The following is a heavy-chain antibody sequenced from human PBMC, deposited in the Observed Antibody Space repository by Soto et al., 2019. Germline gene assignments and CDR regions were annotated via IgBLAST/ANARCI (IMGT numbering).Heavy chain of an antibody. CDR2: IYYSGST. D-gene: IGHD3-10*01. CDR3: ARESPSMVRGVSGS. CDR1: GGSISSGGYY. J-gene: IGHJ4*02. V-gene: IGHV4-31*03. Sequence: SETLSLTCTVSGGSISSGGYYWSWIRQHPGKGLEWIGYIYYSGSTYYNPSLKSRVTISVDTSKNQFSLKLSSVTAADTAVYYCARESPSMVRGVSGSWGQGTLVTVSS.